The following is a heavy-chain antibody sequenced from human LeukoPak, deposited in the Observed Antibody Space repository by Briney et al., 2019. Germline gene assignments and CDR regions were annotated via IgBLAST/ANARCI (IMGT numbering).Heavy chain of an antibody. CDR3: ARGIWYGSGSPPFDY. CDR2: INPNSGAT. J-gene: IGHJ4*02. V-gene: IGHV1-2*02. CDR1: GYTFTGYY. Sequence: ASVKVSCKASGYTFTGYYVHWVRQAPGQGLEWMGWINPNSGATNYAQKFQGRITMARDPSISTAYMELSRLRSDDTAVYYCARGIWYGSGSPPFDYWGQGTLVTVSS. D-gene: IGHD3-10*01.